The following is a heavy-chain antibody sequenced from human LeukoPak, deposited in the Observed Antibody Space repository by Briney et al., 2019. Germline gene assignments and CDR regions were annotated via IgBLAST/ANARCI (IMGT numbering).Heavy chain of an antibody. J-gene: IGHJ4*02. Sequence: GASVKVSCKASGYTSTGYYMHWVRQDPGQGLEWMGWINHNSGGTNYAQKFQDRVTMTRDTSISTAYMELSRLRSDDTAVYYCARELILGYCSSTSCYPLDYWGQGTLVTVSS. CDR2: INHNSGGT. CDR3: ARELILGYCSSTSCYPLDY. CDR1: GYTSTGYY. D-gene: IGHD2-2*01. V-gene: IGHV1-2*02.